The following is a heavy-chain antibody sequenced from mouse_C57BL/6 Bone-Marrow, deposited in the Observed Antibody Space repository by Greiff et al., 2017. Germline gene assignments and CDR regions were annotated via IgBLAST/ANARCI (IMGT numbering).Heavy chain of an antibody. CDR3: ARWGTTVVDTDWYFDV. Sequence: QVQLQQSGAELARPGASVKLSCKASGYTFTSYGISWVKQRTGQGLEWIGEIYPRSGNTYYNEKFKGKATLTADKSSSTAYMELRSLTSEDSAVYFCARWGTTVVDTDWYFDVWGTGTTVTVSS. V-gene: IGHV1-81*01. J-gene: IGHJ1*03. D-gene: IGHD1-1*01. CDR2: IYPRSGNT. CDR1: GYTFTSYG.